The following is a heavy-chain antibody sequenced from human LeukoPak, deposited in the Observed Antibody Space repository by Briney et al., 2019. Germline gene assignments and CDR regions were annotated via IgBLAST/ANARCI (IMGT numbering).Heavy chain of an antibody. J-gene: IGHJ4*02. V-gene: IGHV3-66*04. Sequence: GGSLRLSCAASGFTFSSYEMNWVRQAPGKGLEWVSAIYSGGTTYYAESVKGRFTISRDGSGNTLYLQMNSLRAEDTAVYFCARQIPLAGTFYFDNWGQGTLVTVSS. CDR2: IYSGGTT. CDR3: ARQIPLAGTFYFDN. D-gene: IGHD6-19*01. CDR1: GFTFSSYE.